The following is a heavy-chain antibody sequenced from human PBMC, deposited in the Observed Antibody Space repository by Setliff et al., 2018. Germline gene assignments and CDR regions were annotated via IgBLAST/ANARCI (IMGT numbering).Heavy chain of an antibody. V-gene: IGHV3-48*01. J-gene: IGHJ3*02. CDR3: ARDPTWGAFDI. D-gene: IGHD7-27*01. CDR1: GFTFSTYS. CDR2: IDISSSTI. Sequence: PGGSLRLSCAASGFTFSTYSMKWVRQAPGKGLEWVSYIDISSSTIYYADSVKGRFTIPRDNAKNSLYLQMNSLRVEDTAVYYCARDPTWGAFDIWGHGTMVTVS.